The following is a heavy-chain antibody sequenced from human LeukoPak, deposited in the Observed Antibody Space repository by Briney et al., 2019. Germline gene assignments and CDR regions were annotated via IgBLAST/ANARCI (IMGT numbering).Heavy chain of an antibody. Sequence: ASVKVSCKASGYTFTSYDINWVRQATGQGLEWMGWMNPNSGNTGYAQKFQGRVTMTRNTSISTAYMELSSLGSEDTAVYYCARFKLGYCSGGSCLNWFDPWGQGTLVTVSS. CDR1: GYTFTSYD. V-gene: IGHV1-8*01. D-gene: IGHD2-15*01. CDR3: ARFKLGYCSGGSCLNWFDP. CDR2: MNPNSGNT. J-gene: IGHJ5*02.